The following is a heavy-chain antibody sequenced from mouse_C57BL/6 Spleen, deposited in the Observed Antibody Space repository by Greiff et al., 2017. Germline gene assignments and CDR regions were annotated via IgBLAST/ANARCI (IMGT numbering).Heavy chain of an antibody. Sequence: VQLQQSGAELVKPGASVKLSCTASGFNIKDYYMHWVKQRTEQGLEWIGRIDPEDGETKYAPKFQGKATITADTSSNTACLQLSSLTSEDTAVYYCARPTYYDYDGFAYWGQGTLVTVSA. V-gene: IGHV14-2*01. CDR3: ARPTYYDYDGFAY. J-gene: IGHJ3*01. CDR1: GFNIKDYY. D-gene: IGHD2-4*01. CDR2: IDPEDGET.